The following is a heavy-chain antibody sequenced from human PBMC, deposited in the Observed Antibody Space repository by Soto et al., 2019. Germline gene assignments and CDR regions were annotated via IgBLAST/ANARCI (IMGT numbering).Heavy chain of an antibody. CDR3: ARFTRGYYYYGMDV. CDR2: INHSGST. J-gene: IGHJ6*02. D-gene: IGHD3-10*01. Sequence: SETLSLTCAVYGGSFSGYYWSWIRQPPGKGLEWIGEINHSGSTNYNPSLKSRVTISVDTSKNQFSLKLSSVTAADTAVYYCARFTRGYYYYGMDVWGQGTTVTVSS. V-gene: IGHV4-34*01. CDR1: GGSFSGYY.